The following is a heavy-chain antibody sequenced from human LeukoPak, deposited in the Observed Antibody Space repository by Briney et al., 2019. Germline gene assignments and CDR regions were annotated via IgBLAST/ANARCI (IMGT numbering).Heavy chain of an antibody. CDR1: GGSISGYY. V-gene: IGHV4-59*08. J-gene: IGHJ4*02. D-gene: IGHD2-21*01. CDR2: IFYSGST. CDR3: CRHFVPSPHYFDY. Sequence: SETLSLTCTVSGGSISGYYWSWIRQPPGKGLEWIAFIFYSGSTKYNPSLKSRVTISVDTSKNQFSLRLTSVTAADTAVYYCCRHFVPSPHYFDYWGKGTLVTVSS.